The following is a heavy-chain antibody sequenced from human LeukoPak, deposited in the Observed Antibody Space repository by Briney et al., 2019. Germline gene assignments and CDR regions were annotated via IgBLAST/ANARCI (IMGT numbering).Heavy chain of an antibody. CDR1: GGTFSSYA. D-gene: IGHD2-2*01. Sequence: SVKVSCKASGGTFSSYAISWVRQAPGQGLEWMGGIIPIFGTANYAQKFQGRVTITADESTSTAYMELSSLRSEDTAVYYCARVSGYCSSTRCRDYYYYYGMDIWGKGTTVTVSS. CDR3: ARVSGYCSSTRCRDYYYYYGMDI. CDR2: IIPIFGTA. V-gene: IGHV1-69*13. J-gene: IGHJ6*04.